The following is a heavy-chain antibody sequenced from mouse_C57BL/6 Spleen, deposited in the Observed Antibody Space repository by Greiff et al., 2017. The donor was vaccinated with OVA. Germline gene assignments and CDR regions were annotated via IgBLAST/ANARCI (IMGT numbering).Heavy chain of an antibody. CDR2: IDPNSGGS. V-gene: IGHV1-72*01. CDR3: ARYGSVLHFDY. D-gene: IGHD1-1*02. J-gene: IGHJ2*01. Sequence: QVQLQQPGAELVKPGASVKLSCTASGYTFNSYWMHWVKQRPGRGLEWIGRIDPNSGGSKYNEKFKSKATLTVDKPSSTAYMQLSRLTSEYSAVYYCARYGSVLHFDYWGQGTTLTVSS. CDR1: GYTFNSYW.